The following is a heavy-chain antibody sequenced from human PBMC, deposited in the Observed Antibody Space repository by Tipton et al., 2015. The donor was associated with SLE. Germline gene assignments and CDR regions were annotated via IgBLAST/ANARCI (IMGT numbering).Heavy chain of an antibody. Sequence: TLSLTCTVSGGSISSDGYYWGWIRQHPGKGLEWIGYINHSGSTYSNPSLKSRLTISVDTSKNQFSLKLTSVTAADTAVYYCAKGRNSLDPWGQGTLVSVSS. CDR1: GGSISSDGYY. CDR3: AKGRNSLDP. D-gene: IGHD4-23*01. V-gene: IGHV4-31*03. CDR2: INHSGST. J-gene: IGHJ5*02.